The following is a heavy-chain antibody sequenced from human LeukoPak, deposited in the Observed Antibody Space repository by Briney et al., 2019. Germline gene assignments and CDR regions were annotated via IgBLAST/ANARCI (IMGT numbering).Heavy chain of an antibody. J-gene: IGHJ4*02. CDR3: ARESYSSGWSSFDY. CDR2: IKQDGSEK. Sequence: GGSLRLSCAASGFTFSSYWMSWVRQAPGRGLEWVANIKQDGSEKYYVDSVKGRFTISRDNAKNSLYLQMNSLRAEDTAVYYCARESYSSGWSSFDYWGQGTLVTVSS. CDR1: GFTFSSYW. V-gene: IGHV3-7*01. D-gene: IGHD6-19*01.